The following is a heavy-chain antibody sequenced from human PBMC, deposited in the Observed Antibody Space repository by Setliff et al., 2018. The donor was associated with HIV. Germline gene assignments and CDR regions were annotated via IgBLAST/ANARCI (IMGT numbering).Heavy chain of an antibody. Sequence: GGSLRLSCAASGFTFSTYGMIWVRQAPGKGLVWVSAIVSGASLYADSVKGRFTISRDNSTNTLYLQMKSRRADDTSVYYCARRRPPGAFDMWGQGTLVTVS. V-gene: IGHV3-23*01. CDR1: GFTFSTYG. J-gene: IGHJ3*02. CDR2: IVSGAS. CDR3: ARRRPPGAFDM.